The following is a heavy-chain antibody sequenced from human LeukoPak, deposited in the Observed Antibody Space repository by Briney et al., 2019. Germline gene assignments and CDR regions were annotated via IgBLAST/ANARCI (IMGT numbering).Heavy chain of an antibody. V-gene: IGHV3-49*03. CDR3: TRSRYDILTQYYFDY. CDR2: IRSKAYGGTT. Sequence: GGSLRLSCTASGFTFGDYAMSWFRQAPGKGLEWVGFIRSKAYGGTTEYAASVKGRFTLSRDDSNSIAYLQMNTLRTADTAVYFCTRSRYDILTQYYFDYWGQGTLVTVSS. CDR1: GFTFGDYA. J-gene: IGHJ4*02. D-gene: IGHD3-9*01.